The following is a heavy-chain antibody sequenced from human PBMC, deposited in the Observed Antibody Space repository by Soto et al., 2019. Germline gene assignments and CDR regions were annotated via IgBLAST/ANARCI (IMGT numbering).Heavy chain of an antibody. CDR2: IRSKANSYAT. CDR1: GFTFSGSA. Sequence: GGSLRLSCAASGFTFSGSAMHWVRQASGKGLEWVGRIRSKANSYATEYAASVKGRFTISRDDSRNTAYLQMSSLKNEDTAVYYCTRHVADYWGQGTLVTVSS. CDR3: TRHVADY. J-gene: IGHJ4*02. V-gene: IGHV3-73*01.